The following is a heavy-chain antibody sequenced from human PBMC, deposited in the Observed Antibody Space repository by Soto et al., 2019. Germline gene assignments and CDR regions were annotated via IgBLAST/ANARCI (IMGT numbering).Heavy chain of an antibody. CDR2: INSDGSST. CDR1: GFTFSSYW. Sequence: LRLSCAASGFTFSSYWTHWVRQAPGKGLVWVSRINSDGSSTSYADSVKGRFTISRDNAKNTLYLQMNSLRAEDTAVYYCARDFFPGSAAFDYWGQGTLVTVSS. V-gene: IGHV3-74*01. J-gene: IGHJ4*02. CDR3: ARDFFPGSAAFDY. D-gene: IGHD2-8*02.